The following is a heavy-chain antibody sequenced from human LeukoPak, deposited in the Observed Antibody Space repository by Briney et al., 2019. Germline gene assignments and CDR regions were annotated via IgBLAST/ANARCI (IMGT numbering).Heavy chain of an antibody. CDR1: GGSISSGDYY. Sequence: SQTLSLTCTVSGGSISSGDYYWSWIRQPPGKCLEWIGYICYSGSTYYNPSLKSRVTISVDTSKNQFSLKLSSVTAADTAVYYCASVVDTAAFDIWGQGTMVTVSS. CDR3: ASVVDTAAFDI. CDR2: ICYSGST. J-gene: IGHJ3*02. D-gene: IGHD5-18*01. V-gene: IGHV4-30-4*08.